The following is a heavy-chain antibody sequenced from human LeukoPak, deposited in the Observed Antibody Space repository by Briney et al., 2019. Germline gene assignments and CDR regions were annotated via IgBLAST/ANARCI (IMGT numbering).Heavy chain of an antibody. CDR1: GFTFSSYA. V-gene: IGHV3-23*01. Sequence: PGGSLRLSCAASGFTFSSYAMSWVRQAPGKGLEWVSAISGSGGDTYYADSVKGRFTISRDNSKTMLYLQMRSLRAADMAVYYCAKEGAYCDFWSGSGWDYWGQGTLVTVSS. CDR3: AKEGAYCDFWSGSGWDY. J-gene: IGHJ4*02. CDR2: ISGSGGDT. D-gene: IGHD3-3*01.